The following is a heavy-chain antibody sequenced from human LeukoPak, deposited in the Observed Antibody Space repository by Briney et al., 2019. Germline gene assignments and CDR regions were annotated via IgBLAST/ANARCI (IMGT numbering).Heavy chain of an antibody. CDR2: ISSTSTYI. D-gene: IGHD2-15*01. CDR3: ARLGYCSGGSCSSFDY. CDR1: GFTFSSFT. V-gene: IGHV3-21*01. J-gene: IGHJ4*02. Sequence: GGSLRLSCAASGFTFSSFTMNWVRQAPGKGLEWVSSISSTSTYIHYADSVKGRFTISRDNAKNSLYLQMNSLRAEDTAVYYCARLGYCSGGSCSSFDYWGQGTLVTVSS.